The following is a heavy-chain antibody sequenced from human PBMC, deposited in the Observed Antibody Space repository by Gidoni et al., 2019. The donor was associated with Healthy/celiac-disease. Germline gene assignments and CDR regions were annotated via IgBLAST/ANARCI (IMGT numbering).Heavy chain of an antibody. CDR1: GFPFSSYA. CDR3: ARSGYDSSGYYHKYYYYGMDV. CDR2: ISYDGSNK. V-gene: IGHV3-30-3*01. D-gene: IGHD3-22*01. J-gene: IGHJ6*02. Sequence: QVQLVESGGGVVQPGRSLRLSCAASGFPFSSYAMHWVRQAPGKGLEWVAVISYDGSNKYYADSVKGRFTISRDNSKNTLYLQMNSLRAEDTAVYYCARSGYDSSGYYHKYYYYGMDVWGQGTTVTVSS.